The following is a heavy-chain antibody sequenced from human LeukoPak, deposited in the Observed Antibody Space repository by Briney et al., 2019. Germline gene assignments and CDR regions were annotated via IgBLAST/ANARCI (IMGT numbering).Heavy chain of an antibody. V-gene: IGHV3-53*01. D-gene: IGHD3-3*01. Sequence: GGSLRLSCAASGFDFSNHPMSWVRQAPGKGLEWVSVLYSAGGSYYADSVKGRFSVSRDNSKNMYYLQMNNLRDEDTAVYYCARESTVFGPLDYWGQGALVTVSS. CDR2: LYSAGGS. CDR1: GFDFSNHP. J-gene: IGHJ4*02. CDR3: ARESTVFGPLDY.